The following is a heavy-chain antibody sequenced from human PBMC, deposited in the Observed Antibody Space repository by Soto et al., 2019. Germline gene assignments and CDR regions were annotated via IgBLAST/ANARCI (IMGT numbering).Heavy chain of an antibody. V-gene: IGHV3-49*03. CDR3: TSRWQLQGYMDV. J-gene: IGHJ6*03. D-gene: IGHD1-7*01. CDR2: IRSKAYGGTT. Sequence: GGSLRLSCTASGFTFGDYAMSWFRQAPGKGLEWVGFIRSKAYGGTTEYAASVKGRFTISRDDSKSIAYLQMNSLKTEDTAVYYCTSRWQLQGYMDVWGKGTTVTVSS. CDR1: GFTFGDYA.